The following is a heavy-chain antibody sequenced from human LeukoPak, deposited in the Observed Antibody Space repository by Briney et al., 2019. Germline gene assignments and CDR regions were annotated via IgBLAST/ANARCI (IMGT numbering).Heavy chain of an antibody. Sequence: TGGSLRLSCAASGFTFSTYGMHWVRQAPGKGLEWVAVISNDGSNKLYTDSVEGRFTISRDNSKNTLYLQMNSLRAEDTAVYYCARSDVDMAAWGQGTLVTVSS. CDR1: GFTFSTYG. CDR3: ARSDVDMAA. V-gene: IGHV3-30*03. J-gene: IGHJ5*02. CDR2: ISNDGSNK. D-gene: IGHD5-12*01.